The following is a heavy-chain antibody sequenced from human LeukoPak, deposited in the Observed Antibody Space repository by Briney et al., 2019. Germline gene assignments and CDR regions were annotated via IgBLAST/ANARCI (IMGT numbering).Heavy chain of an antibody. Sequence: GGSLRLSCAASGFTLSSYAMTWVRQAPGKGLEWVSAISGSGGSTYYADSVKGRFTISRDNSKNTLYLQMNSLRAEDTAVYYCAKASWLYYFDYWGQGTLVTVSS. CDR2: ISGSGGST. D-gene: IGHD6-19*01. CDR1: GFTLSSYA. V-gene: IGHV3-23*01. CDR3: AKASWLYYFDY. J-gene: IGHJ4*02.